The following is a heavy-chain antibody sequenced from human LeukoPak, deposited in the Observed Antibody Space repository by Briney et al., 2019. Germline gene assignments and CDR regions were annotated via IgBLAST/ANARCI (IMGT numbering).Heavy chain of an antibody. CDR1: GFTFSSYS. J-gene: IGHJ4*02. CDR2: ISTSATFI. CDR3: ARGYGGSAHFDY. V-gene: IGHV3-21*01. Sequence: GGSLRLSCAASGFTFSSYSMNWVRQAPGKGLEWVSSISTSATFIYYADSVKGRFTTSRDNAQNPLFLQMDSLRAEDTAVYYCARGYGGSAHFDYWGQGTLVTVSS. D-gene: IGHD3-16*01.